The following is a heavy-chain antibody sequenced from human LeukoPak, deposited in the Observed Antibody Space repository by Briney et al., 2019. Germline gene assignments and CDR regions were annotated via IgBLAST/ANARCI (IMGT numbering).Heavy chain of an antibody. CDR1: GFTFSSYS. CDR2: IKKDGSEK. D-gene: IGHD5-18*01. CDR3: AGDLSGIAGYTYGRGIDY. Sequence: GGSLRLSCAASGFTFSSYSMNWVRQAPGKGLEWVANIKKDGSEKYYVDAVKGRFTISRDNAKTSLYLQMNSLRAEDTAVYYCAGDLSGIAGYTYGRGIDYWGQGTLVTVSS. V-gene: IGHV3-7*01. J-gene: IGHJ4*02.